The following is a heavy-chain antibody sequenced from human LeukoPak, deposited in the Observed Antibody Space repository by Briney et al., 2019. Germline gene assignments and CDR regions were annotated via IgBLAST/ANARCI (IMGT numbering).Heavy chain of an antibody. CDR3: ARDRGVYAIRGWYPNWFDP. CDR2: IIPIFGTA. Sequence: GASVKVSCKASGGTFSSYAISWVRQAPGQGLEWMGGIIPIFGTANYAQKFQGRVTITTDESTSTAYMELSSLRSEDTAVYYCARDRGVYAIRGWYPNWFDPWGQGTLVTVSS. V-gene: IGHV1-69*05. J-gene: IGHJ5*02. CDR1: GGTFSSYA. D-gene: IGHD2-8*01.